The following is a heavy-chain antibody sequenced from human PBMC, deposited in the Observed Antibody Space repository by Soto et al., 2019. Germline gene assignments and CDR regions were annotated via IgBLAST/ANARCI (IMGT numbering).Heavy chain of an antibody. CDR3: VRDQDSRGYSVFNL. CDR2: ISNDGSST. Sequence: GGSLRLSCAASGFTLNSFFMHLVRQVPGKGLMWVSRISNDGSSTSYADSVKGRFTISRDNAKNTLYLQMNSLRAEDTAVYFCVRDQDSRGYSVFNLWGQGAQVTVSS. V-gene: IGHV3-74*01. J-gene: IGHJ5*02. D-gene: IGHD3-22*01. CDR1: GFTLNSFF.